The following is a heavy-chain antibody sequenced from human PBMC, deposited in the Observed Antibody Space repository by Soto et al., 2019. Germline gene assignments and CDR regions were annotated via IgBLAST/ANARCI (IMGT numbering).Heavy chain of an antibody. CDR3: ARGRSSSWAPAKMDV. CDR2: INHSGST. V-gene: IGHV4-34*01. CDR1: GGSFSGYY. D-gene: IGHD6-13*01. Sequence: SETLSLTCAVYGGSFSGYYWSWIRQPPGKGLEWIGEINHSGSTNYNPSLKSRVTISVDTSKNQFSLKLSSVTAADTAVYYCARGRSSSWAPAKMDVWGKGTTVTVSS. J-gene: IGHJ6*04.